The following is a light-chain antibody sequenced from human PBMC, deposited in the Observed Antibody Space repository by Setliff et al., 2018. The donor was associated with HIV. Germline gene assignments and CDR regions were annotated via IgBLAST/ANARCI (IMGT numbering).Light chain of an antibody. V-gene: IGLV2-23*02. CDR3: CSYARSSPYV. CDR1: SSDVGSYNL. CDR2: EVN. J-gene: IGLJ1*01. Sequence: QSALTQPASVSGSPGQSITISCTGNSSDVGSYNLVSWYQQHSDKAPKLIIYEVNKRPSGVSDRFSGSKSGNTASLTISGLQAEDGADYHCCSYARSSPYVFGSGTKVTVL.